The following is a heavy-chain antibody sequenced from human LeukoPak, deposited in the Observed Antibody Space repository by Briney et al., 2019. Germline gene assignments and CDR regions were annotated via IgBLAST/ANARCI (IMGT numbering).Heavy chain of an antibody. D-gene: IGHD2-15*01. CDR2: IYYSGST. CDR3: ARDHCSGGSCYPDY. V-gene: IGHV4-59*01. Sequence: SETLSLTCTVSGGSISSYYWSWIRQPPGKGLEWIGYIYYSGSTNYNPTLKSRVTISVDTSKNQFSLKLSSVTAADTAVYYCARDHCSGGSCYPDYWGQGTLVTVSS. CDR1: GGSISSYY. J-gene: IGHJ4*02.